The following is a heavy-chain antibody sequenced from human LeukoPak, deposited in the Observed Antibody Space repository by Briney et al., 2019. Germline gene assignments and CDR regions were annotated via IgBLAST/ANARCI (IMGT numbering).Heavy chain of an antibody. Sequence: GGSLRLSCAASGFTFSNYWMHWVRQAPGKGLVWVSRIKSDGTITSYADSVKGRFTTSRDNAKNTLYLQMNSLRAEETAVYYCARDPFYSDADLDSWGQGTLVTVSS. CDR1: GFTFSNYW. CDR3: ARDPFYSDADLDS. J-gene: IGHJ4*02. CDR2: IKSDGTIT. D-gene: IGHD2/OR15-2a*01. V-gene: IGHV3-74*01.